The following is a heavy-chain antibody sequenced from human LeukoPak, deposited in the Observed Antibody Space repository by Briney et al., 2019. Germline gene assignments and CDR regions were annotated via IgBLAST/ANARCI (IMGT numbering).Heavy chain of an antibody. V-gene: IGHV1-69*05. Sequence: ASVKVSCKASGGTFSSYAISWVRKAPGQGLEWMGGIIPIFGTANYAQKFQGRVTITTDESTSTAYMELSSLRSEDTAVYYCARDRRAVAGSANQTAGFDPWGQGTLVTVSS. CDR3: ARDRRAVAGSANQTAGFDP. CDR1: GGTFSSYA. D-gene: IGHD6-19*01. J-gene: IGHJ5*02. CDR2: IIPIFGTA.